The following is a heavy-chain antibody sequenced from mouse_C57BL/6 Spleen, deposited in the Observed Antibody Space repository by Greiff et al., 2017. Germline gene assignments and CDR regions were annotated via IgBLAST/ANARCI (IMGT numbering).Heavy chain of an antibody. CDR2: ISSGSSTI. Sequence: EVKLMESGGGLVKPGGSLKLSCAASGFTFSDYGMHWVRQAPEKGLEWVAYISSGSSTIYYADTVKGRFTISRDNAKNTLFLQMTSLRSEDTAMYYGARNYGHYYAMGYWGQGTSVTVAS. D-gene: IGHD1-1*01. CDR1: GFTFSDYG. J-gene: IGHJ4*01. CDR3: ARNYGHYYAMGY. V-gene: IGHV5-17*01.